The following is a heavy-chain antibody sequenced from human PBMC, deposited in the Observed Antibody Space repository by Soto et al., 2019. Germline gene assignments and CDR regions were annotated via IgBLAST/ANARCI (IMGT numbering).Heavy chain of an antibody. V-gene: IGHV3-11*06. J-gene: IGHJ4*02. CDR3: ARDYDFWSGYLSGHFDY. CDR2: ISSSSSDT. CDR1: GFTFSDYF. Sequence: LRLSCAASGFTFSDYFLTWIRQAPGKGLEWVSYISSSSSDTNYADSVKGRFTISRDNAKNSLFLQMNNLRVDDTAVYYCARDYDFWSGYLSGHFDYWGQGTMVTVSS. D-gene: IGHD3-3*01.